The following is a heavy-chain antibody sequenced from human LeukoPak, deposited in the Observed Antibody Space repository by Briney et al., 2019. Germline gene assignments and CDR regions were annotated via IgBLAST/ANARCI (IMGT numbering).Heavy chain of an antibody. CDR1: GYIFTSYG. D-gene: IGHD6-13*01. CDR3: ARDVEQQLVRAVDY. CDR2: ISAYNGNT. V-gene: IGHV1-18*01. J-gene: IGHJ4*02. Sequence: ASVKVSCKASGYIFTSYGISWVRQAPGQGLEWMGWISAYNGNTNYAQKLQGRVTMTTDTSTSTAYMELRSLRSDDTAVYYCARDVEQQLVRAVDYWGQGTLVTVSS.